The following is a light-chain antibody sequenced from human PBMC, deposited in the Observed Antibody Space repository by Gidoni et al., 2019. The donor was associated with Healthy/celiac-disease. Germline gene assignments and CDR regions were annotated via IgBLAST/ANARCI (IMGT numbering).Light chain of an antibody. CDR2: GAS. CDR1: QSVSSN. V-gene: IGKV3-15*01. Sequence: EIVMTQSPATLSVSPGKRATLSCRASQSVSSNLACYRQKPGQAPRLLTYGASTRATGIPARFRGSGSGTEFTLTISSLQSEDFAVYFCQQYNNWPLTFGGGTKVEIK. CDR3: QQYNNWPLT. J-gene: IGKJ4*01.